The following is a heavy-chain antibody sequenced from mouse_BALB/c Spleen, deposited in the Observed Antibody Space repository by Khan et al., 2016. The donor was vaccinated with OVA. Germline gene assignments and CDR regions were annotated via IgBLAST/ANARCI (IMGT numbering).Heavy chain of an antibody. V-gene: IGHV5-6*01. CDR1: GFTFSAYS. CDR2: ISSGADYT. J-gene: IGHJ3*01. CDR3: ASHLTGSFAY. D-gene: IGHD4-1*01. Sequence: EVELVESGGDLVKPGGSLKLSCAASGFTFSAYSMSWVRQTPDKRLEWVATISSGADYTYYPDGVQGRFTISRDHAKNTLYLQMSSLKSEDTAMYYCASHLTGSFAYWGQGTLVTVSA.